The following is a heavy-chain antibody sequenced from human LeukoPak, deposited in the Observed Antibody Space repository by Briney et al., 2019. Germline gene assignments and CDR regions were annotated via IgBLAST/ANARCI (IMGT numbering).Heavy chain of an antibody. CDR1: GYTVTSYY. CDR2: VNPSSISA. D-gene: IGHD2-2*01. V-gene: IGHV1-46*01. Sequence: GASVKVSCKASGYTVTSYYMHWVRQAPGQGVEWMGIVNPSSISASYAQKFQGRVTMTRDTSTSTVSMELSSLRSDDTAVYYCASVYQHGMDVWGQGTTVTVSS. CDR3: ASVYQHGMDV. J-gene: IGHJ6*02.